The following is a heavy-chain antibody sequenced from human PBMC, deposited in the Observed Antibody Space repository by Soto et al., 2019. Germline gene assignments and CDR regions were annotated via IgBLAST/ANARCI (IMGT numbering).Heavy chain of an antibody. CDR1: GGSFSGYY. V-gene: IGHV4-34*01. J-gene: IGHJ6*03. Sequence: SETLSLTCAVYGGSFSGYYWSWIRQPPGKGLEWIGEINHSGSTNYNPSLKSRVTISVDTSKNQFSLKLSSVTAADTAVYYCARGVNCSGGSCYSDYYYYMDVWGKGTTVTVSS. CDR2: INHSGST. D-gene: IGHD2-15*01. CDR3: ARGVNCSGGSCYSDYYYYMDV.